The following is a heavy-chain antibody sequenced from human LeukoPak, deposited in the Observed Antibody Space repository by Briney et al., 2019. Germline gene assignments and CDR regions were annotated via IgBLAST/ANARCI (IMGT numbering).Heavy chain of an antibody. CDR2: IYYSGST. V-gene: IGHV4-31*03. D-gene: IGHD3-22*01. Sequence: SETLSLTCTVSGGSISSGGYYWSWIRQHPGKGLGWIGYIYYSGSTYYNPSLKSRVTISVDTSKNQFSLKLSSVTAADTAVYYCARFEVYYDSSGYYYPRYYFDYWGQGTLVTVSS. CDR1: GGSISSGGYY. J-gene: IGHJ4*02. CDR3: ARFEVYYDSSGYYYPRYYFDY.